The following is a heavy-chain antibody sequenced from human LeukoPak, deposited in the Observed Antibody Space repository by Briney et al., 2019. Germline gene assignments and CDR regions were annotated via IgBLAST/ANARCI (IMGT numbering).Heavy chain of an antibody. J-gene: IGHJ6*02. CDR2: IGTAGDT. Sequence: GGSLRLSCAASGFTFSDYDMHWVRQATGKGLEWVSAIGTAGDTYYPGSVKGRFTISRENAKNSLYLQMNSLRAGDTAVYYCARGIAVDYYYGMDVWGQGTTVTVSS. CDR3: ARGIAVDYYYGMDV. D-gene: IGHD6-19*01. CDR1: GFTFSDYD. V-gene: IGHV3-13*01.